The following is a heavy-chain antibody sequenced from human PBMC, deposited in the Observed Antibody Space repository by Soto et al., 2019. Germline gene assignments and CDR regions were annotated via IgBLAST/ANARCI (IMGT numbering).Heavy chain of an antibody. CDR1: GFTFSDHY. V-gene: IGHV3-72*01. Sequence: RGALLVGCAASGFTFSDHYMYWVRQAPGKGLDLVGRIRNKAKDYRTDYAASVKGRFSISRDDSQNSVNLQMTRLKTDDTAVYYCVRVNYFDSTGYSIDAFDIWGQGTMVTVSS. D-gene: IGHD3-22*01. J-gene: IGHJ3*02. CDR3: VRVNYFDSTGYSIDAFDI. CDR2: IRNKAKDYRT.